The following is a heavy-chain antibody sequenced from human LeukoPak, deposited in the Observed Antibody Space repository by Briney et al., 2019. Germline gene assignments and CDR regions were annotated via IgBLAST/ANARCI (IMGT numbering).Heavy chain of an antibody. J-gene: IGHJ4*02. CDR1: GFTFSSYG. Sequence: GRSLRLSCAASGFTFSSYGMHRVRQAPGKGLEWVAVIWYDGSKKYFPDSVKGRFTISRDTSKNTLYLQMNSLRAEDTAVYYCARAFGDNVSSAPLIDYWGQGTLVTVSS. CDR3: ARAFGDNVSSAPLIDY. CDR2: IWYDGSKK. V-gene: IGHV3-33*01. D-gene: IGHD2-21*02.